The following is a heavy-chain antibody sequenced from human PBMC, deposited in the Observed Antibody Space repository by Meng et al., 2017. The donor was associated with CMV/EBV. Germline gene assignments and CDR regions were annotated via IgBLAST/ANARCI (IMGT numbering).Heavy chain of an antibody. Sequence: YDWSWTRQTQGKGLEWIEEINHSGSTNYNPSLKSRVTISVDTSKNQFSLKLSSVTAADTAVYYCARGHVSGIAARRGYYYYYGMDVWGQGTTVTVSS. J-gene: IGHJ6*02. V-gene: IGHV4-34*01. CDR2: INHSGST. CDR3: ARGHVSGIAARRGYYYYYGMDV. CDR1: YD. D-gene: IGHD6-6*01.